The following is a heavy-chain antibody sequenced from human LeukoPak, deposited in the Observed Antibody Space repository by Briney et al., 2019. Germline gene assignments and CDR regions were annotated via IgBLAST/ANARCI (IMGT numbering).Heavy chain of an antibody. D-gene: IGHD2-15*01. CDR3: ARPHTPYIDIIGGFDF. Sequence: GVSLKISCKGSGYMFNSFWIGWVRQRPGKGLEWMGIIYPDDSESRYSPSFQGQVTISTDKSINTVYLQLSSLKASDTAMYYCARPHTPYIDIIGGFDFWGQGTPVTVSS. CDR2: IYPDDSES. J-gene: IGHJ4*02. V-gene: IGHV5-51*01. CDR1: GYMFNSFW.